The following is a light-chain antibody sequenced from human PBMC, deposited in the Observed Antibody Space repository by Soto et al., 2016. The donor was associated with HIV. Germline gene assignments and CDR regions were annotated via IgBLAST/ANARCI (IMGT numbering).Light chain of an antibody. Sequence: SYELTQPPSLSVAPRKTARITCGGNNVGSKSVQWYQQKPGQAPILVLYDDSDRPSGIPERFSGSNSGDTATLTISRVEAGDEADYYCQVWDANTDLVVFGGGTKLTVL. CDR3: QVWDANTDLVV. J-gene: IGLJ2*01. CDR2: DDS. CDR1: NVGSKS. V-gene: IGLV3-21*03.